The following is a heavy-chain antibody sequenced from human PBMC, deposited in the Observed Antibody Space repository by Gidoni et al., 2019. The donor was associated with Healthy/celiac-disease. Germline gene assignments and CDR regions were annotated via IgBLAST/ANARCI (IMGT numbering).Heavy chain of an antibody. CDR1: GYTFTGPY. D-gene: IGHD6-6*01. CDR2: INPNSGGT. CDR3: ARAVLIFRGYSSSSMPRY. V-gene: IGHV1-2*02. J-gene: IGHJ4*02. Sequence: QVQLVQSGAEVKKPGASVKVSCKASGYTFTGPYMHWVRPAPGQGLEWMGWINPNSGGTNYAQKFQGRVTMTRDTSISTAYMELSRLRSDDTAVYYCARAVLIFRGYSSSSMPRYWGQGTLVTVSS.